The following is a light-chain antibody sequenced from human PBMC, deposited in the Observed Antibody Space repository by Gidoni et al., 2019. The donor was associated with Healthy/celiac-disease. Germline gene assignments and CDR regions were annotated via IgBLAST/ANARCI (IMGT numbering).Light chain of an antibody. CDR1: QDISNY. Sequence: DIQMPQSPSSLSASVGDRVTITCQASQDISNYLNWYQQKPGEAPKRLIYDASNMETGVPSRFSGSGSGADFTFTISSLQPEDIATYYCRQYDNLPPTFGEGTKVEIK. CDR3: RQYDNLPPT. V-gene: IGKV1-33*01. CDR2: DAS. J-gene: IGKJ4*01.